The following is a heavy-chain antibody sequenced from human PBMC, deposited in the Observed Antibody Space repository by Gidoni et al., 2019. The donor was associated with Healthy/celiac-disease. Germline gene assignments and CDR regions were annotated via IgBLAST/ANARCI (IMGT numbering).Heavy chain of an antibody. CDR3: ARDCSGGSCYYYYGMDV. CDR2: INHSGST. D-gene: IGHD2-15*01. CDR1: GGSFSGYY. V-gene: IGHV4-34*01. Sequence: QVQLQQWGAGLFKPSETLSLTCAVYGGSFSGYYWSWIRQPPGKGLEWIGEINHSGSTNYNPSLKSRVTISVDTSKNQFSLKLSSVTAADTAVYYCARDCSGGSCYYYYGMDVWGQGTTVTVSS. J-gene: IGHJ6*02.